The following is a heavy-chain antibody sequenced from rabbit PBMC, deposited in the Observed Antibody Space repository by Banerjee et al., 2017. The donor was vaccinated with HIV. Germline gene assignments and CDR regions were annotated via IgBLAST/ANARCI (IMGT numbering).Heavy chain of an antibody. Sequence: QLEESGGGLVQPGGSLKLSCKVSGFDFSNYYMSWVRQAPGKGLEWIGYIDHVFRNTYYANWVNGRFTISSDNAQNTVDLQMNGLTAADTATYFCARAPLTIVVAGVPYFFNLWGPGTLVTVS. CDR1: GFDFSNYY. CDR2: IDHVFRNT. V-gene: IGHV1S7*01. D-gene: IGHD4-1*01. CDR3: ARAPLTIVVAGVPYFFNL. J-gene: IGHJ4*01.